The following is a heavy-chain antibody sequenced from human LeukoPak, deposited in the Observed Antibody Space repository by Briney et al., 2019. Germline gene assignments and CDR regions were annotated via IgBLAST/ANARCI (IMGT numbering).Heavy chain of an antibody. J-gene: IGHJ4*02. CDR2: ISSSSSYI. D-gene: IGHD1-14*01. V-gene: IGHV3-21*01. Sequence: PGGSLRLSCAASGFTVSSNYMSWVRQAPGKGLEWVSSISSSSSYIYYADSVKGRFTISRDNAKNSLYLQMNSLRAEDTAVYYCASMNHGGDYWGQGTLVTVSS. CDR3: ASMNHGGDY. CDR1: GFTVSSNY.